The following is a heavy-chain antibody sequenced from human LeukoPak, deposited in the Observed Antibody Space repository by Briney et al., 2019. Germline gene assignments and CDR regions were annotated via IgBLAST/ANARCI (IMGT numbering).Heavy chain of an antibody. V-gene: IGHV4-34*01. CDR2: INHSGST. D-gene: IGHD2-21*01. J-gene: IGHJ4*02. Sequence: SETLSLTCAVYGVSFSGYYWSWIRQPPGKGLEWIGEINHSGSTNYNPSLKSRVTISVDTSKNQFSLKLSSVTAADTAVYYCARGGYCGGDCYDYWGQGTLVTVSS. CDR1: GVSFSGYY. CDR3: ARGGYCGGDCYDY.